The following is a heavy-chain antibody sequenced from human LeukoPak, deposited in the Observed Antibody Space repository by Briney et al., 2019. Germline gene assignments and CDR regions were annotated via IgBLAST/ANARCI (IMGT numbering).Heavy chain of an antibody. D-gene: IGHD6-13*01. CDR3: ARLHYSIAAPDYLDY. CDR2: IYPGDSDT. CDR1: GYSFTSYW. J-gene: IGHJ4*02. V-gene: IGHV5-51*01. Sequence: GESLKISCKGSGYSFTSYWIGWVRQMPGKGLEWMGIIYPGDSDTRYSPSFQGQVTISADKSISTAYLQWSSLKASDTAMYYCARLHYSIAAPDYLDYWGQGTLVTVSS.